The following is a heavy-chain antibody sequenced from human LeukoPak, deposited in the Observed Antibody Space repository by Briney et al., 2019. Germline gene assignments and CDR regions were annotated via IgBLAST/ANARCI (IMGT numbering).Heavy chain of an antibody. D-gene: IGHD6-13*01. CDR1: GFTFSSYA. V-gene: IGHV3-30*01. Sequence: GGSLRLSCAASGFTFSSYAMHWVRQAPGKGLEWVAVISYDGSNKYCADSEKGRFTISRDNSKNTLYLQMNSLRAEDTAVYYCARDQNLYYSSSWYDYWGQGTLVTVSS. CDR3: ARDQNLYYSSSWYDY. J-gene: IGHJ4*02. CDR2: ISYDGSNK.